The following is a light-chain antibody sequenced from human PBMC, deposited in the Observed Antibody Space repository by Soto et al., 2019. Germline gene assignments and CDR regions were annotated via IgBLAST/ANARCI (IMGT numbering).Light chain of an antibody. CDR1: QSINNY. V-gene: IGKV1-39*01. CDR3: QQYYSFPPT. CDR2: GAS. J-gene: IGKJ3*01. Sequence: DIQMTQSPSSLSASVGDRVTITCRASQSINNYLSWYQQKPGKAPNLLIFGASTLQSGVPSRFSGSGSGADFTLTISCLQSEDFATYYCQQYYSFPPTFGPGTKVDIK.